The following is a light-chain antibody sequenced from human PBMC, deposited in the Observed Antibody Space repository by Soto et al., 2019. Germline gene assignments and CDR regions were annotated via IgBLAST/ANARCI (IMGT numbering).Light chain of an antibody. CDR2: DVS. J-gene: IGLJ1*01. Sequence: QSALTQPASVSGSPGQSITISCTGTSSDVGGYNYVSWYRQHPGKAPKLMIYDVSNRPSGVSNRFSGSKSGNTASLTISGLQDEDEADYYCSSYTSSSTLYVFGSGTKLTVL. CDR1: SSDVGGYNY. V-gene: IGLV2-14*01. CDR3: SSYTSSSTLYV.